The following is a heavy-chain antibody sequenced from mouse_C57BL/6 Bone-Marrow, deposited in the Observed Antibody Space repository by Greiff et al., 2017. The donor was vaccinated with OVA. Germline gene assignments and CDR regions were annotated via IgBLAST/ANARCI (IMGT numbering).Heavy chain of an antibody. CDR3: ARHSLGTRFAY. Sequence: VKVVESGAELVKPGASVKLSCKASGYTFTEYTIHWVKQRSGQGLEWIGWSYPGSGSIKYNEKFKDKATLTADKSSSTVYMELSRLTSEDSAVYFCARHSLGTRFAYWGQGTLVTVSA. V-gene: IGHV1-62-2*01. D-gene: IGHD4-1*01. CDR2: SYPGSGSI. CDR1: GYTFTEYT. J-gene: IGHJ3*01.